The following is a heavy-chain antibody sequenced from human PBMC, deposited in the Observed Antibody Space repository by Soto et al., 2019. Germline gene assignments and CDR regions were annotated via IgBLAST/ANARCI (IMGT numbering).Heavy chain of an antibody. V-gene: IGHV5-51*01. CDR3: ARALGRIVGYFDP. J-gene: IGHJ5*02. D-gene: IGHD1-26*01. CDR1: GYSFISYW. Sequence: PGESLKICCKGSGYSFISYWIGWVRQRPGKGLEWMGTIYPGDSDTRYSSSFQGQVTISADKSTSTAYLQWTSLKASDTAIYYCARALGRIVGYFDPWGPGTLMTVYS. CDR2: IYPGDSDT.